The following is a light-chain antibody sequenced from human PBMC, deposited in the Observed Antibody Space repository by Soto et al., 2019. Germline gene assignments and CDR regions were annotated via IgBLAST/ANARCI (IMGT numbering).Light chain of an antibody. CDR1: QSVSSSY. V-gene: IGKV3-20*01. CDR3: QQYGRSLT. CDR2: GAS. Sequence: LSPGERATPSCRASQSVSSSYLAWYQQKPGQAPRLLIYGASSRAAGIPDRFSGSGSGTDFTLTISRLEPEDFAVYYCQQYGRSLTFGGGTK. J-gene: IGKJ4*01.